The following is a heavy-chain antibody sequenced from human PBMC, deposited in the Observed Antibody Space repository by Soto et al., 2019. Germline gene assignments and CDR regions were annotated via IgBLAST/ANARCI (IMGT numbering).Heavy chain of an antibody. D-gene: IGHD2-15*01. CDR2: IIPIFGTA. CDR3: ARVGYCSGGSCYSGASYATHV. CDR1: GGAFSSYA. Sequence: SVKVSCKASGGAFSSYAISWVRQAPGQGLEWMGGIIPIFGTANYAQKFQGRVTITADESTSTAYMELSSLRSEDTAVYYCARVGYCSGGSCYSGASYATHVWGQGTLVTVST. J-gene: IGHJ4*03. V-gene: IGHV1-69*13.